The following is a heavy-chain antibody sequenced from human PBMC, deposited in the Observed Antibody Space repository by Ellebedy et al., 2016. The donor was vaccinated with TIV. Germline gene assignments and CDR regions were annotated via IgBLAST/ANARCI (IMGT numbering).Heavy chain of an antibody. CDR1: GFTFSSCG. CDR3: ARSFPNPYYYYALDV. V-gene: IGHV3-33*01. J-gene: IGHJ6*02. D-gene: IGHD2/OR15-2a*01. Sequence: GESLKISCAASGFTFSSCGMHWARQAPGKGLEWVALIWYDGSKRYYADSVKGRFTISRDNPKNTLYLQMNSLGAEDTAVYYCARSFPNPYYYYALDVWGQGTTVTVSS. CDR2: IWYDGSKR.